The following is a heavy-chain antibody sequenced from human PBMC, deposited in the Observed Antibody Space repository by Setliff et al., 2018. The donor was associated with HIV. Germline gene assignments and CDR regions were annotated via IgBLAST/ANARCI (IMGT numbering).Heavy chain of an antibody. J-gene: IGHJ4*01. Sequence: TCTVSGGSISSDSYYWGWIRQPPGKGLESIGTLFYNGATYYSPSLKGRVIISVDTSKNQFSLRLTSVTAADTAVYYCARHFRYPGIAVAGIDYWGQGTLVTVSS. D-gene: IGHD6-19*01. V-gene: IGHV4-39*01. CDR1: GGSISSDSYY. CDR2: LFYNGAT. CDR3: ARHFRYPGIAVAGIDY.